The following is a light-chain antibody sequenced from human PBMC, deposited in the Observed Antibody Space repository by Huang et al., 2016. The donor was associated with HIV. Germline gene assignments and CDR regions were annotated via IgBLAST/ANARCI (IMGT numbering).Light chain of an antibody. J-gene: IGKJ4*01. CDR1: ETITNF. CDR3: QQSFTTPLT. CDR2: VAS. V-gene: IGKV1-39*01. Sequence: DIQMTQSPSSLYASVGDTVTISCRANETITNFLAWYQQNPGKAPKLLIYVASYLQGGVPSRFSDSGSGTDFTLTINNLQPGDFATYCCQQSFTTPLTFGGGTKVDI.